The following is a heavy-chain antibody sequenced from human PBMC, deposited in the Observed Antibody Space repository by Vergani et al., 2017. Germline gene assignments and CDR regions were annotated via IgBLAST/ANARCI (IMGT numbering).Heavy chain of an antibody. CDR2: IYYSGST. J-gene: IGHJ4*02. Sequence: QVQLQESGPGLVKPSQTLSLTCTVSGGSISRGGYYWSWIRQHPGKGLEWIGYIYYSGSTYYNPSLKSRVTISVDTSKNQFSLKLSSVTAADTAVYYCARADVETAVASALYFDYWGQGTLVTVSS. CDR3: ARADVETAVASALYFDY. D-gene: IGHD5-18*01. V-gene: IGHV4-31*03. CDR1: GGSISRGGYY.